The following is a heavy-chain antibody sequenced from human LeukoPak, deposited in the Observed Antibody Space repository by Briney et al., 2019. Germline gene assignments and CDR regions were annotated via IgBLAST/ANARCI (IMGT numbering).Heavy chain of an antibody. D-gene: IGHD5-12*01. CDR2: IYYSGTT. Sequence: SQTLSLTCTVSGGSISSGGYHWSWIRQHPGKGPEWIGYIYYSGTTSYNPSLKSRVTISVDTSKKKFSLKVSSVTVADTAVYYCARLRYSGYEIDYWGQGTLVTVSS. CDR3: ARLRYSGYEIDY. J-gene: IGHJ4*02. V-gene: IGHV4-31*03. CDR1: GGSISSGGYH.